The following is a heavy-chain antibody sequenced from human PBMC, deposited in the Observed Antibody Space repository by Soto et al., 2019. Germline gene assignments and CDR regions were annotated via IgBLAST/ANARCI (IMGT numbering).Heavy chain of an antibody. CDR2: ISSSSSYI. CDR1: GFTFSSYS. J-gene: IGHJ6*02. Sequence: GGSLRLSCAASGFTFSSYSMNWVRQAPGKWLEWVSSISSSSSYIYYADSVKGRFTISRDNAKNSLYLQMNSLRAEDTAVYYCARVLRFLEWLPPYYYGMDVWGQGXTVTVSS. D-gene: IGHD3-3*01. CDR3: ARVLRFLEWLPPYYYGMDV. V-gene: IGHV3-21*01.